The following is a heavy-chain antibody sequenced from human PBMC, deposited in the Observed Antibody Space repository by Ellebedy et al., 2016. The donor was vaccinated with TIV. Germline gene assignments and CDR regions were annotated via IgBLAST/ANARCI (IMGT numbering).Heavy chain of an antibody. CDR1: GGSVSSGSYY. J-gene: IGHJ4*02. V-gene: IGHV4-61*01. Sequence: MPSETLSLTCTVSGGSVSSGSYYWSWIRQPPGKGLEWIGYIYYSGSTNYNPSLKSRVTISVDTSKNQFSLKLSSVTAADTAVYYCARGGRGDTDVDYWGQGTLVTVSS. D-gene: IGHD5-18*01. CDR2: IYYSGST. CDR3: ARGGRGDTDVDY.